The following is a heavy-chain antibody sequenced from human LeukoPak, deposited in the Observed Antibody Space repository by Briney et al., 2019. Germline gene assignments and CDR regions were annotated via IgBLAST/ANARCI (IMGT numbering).Heavy chain of an antibody. D-gene: IGHD3-10*01. V-gene: IGHV4-59*01. J-gene: IGHJ5*02. Sequence: PSETLSLTCTVSGDSISSYYWSWIRQPPGRGLEWIGHIYYSGSTDYNPSLKSRVGILLDTSKNQVSLKLSSVTAADTAVYYCARESLSDYYGLGSFSSWSQGTLVTVSS. CDR2: IYYSGST. CDR3: ARESLSDYYGLGSFSS. CDR1: GDSISSYY.